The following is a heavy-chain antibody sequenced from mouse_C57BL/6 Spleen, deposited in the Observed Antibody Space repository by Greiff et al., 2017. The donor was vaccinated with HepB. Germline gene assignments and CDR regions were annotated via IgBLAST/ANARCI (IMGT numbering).Heavy chain of an antibody. CDR2: IRNKANGYTT. D-gene: IGHD1-1*01. J-gene: IGHJ2*01. Sequence: EVQVVESGGGLVQPGGSLSLSCAASGFTFTDYYMSWVRQPPGKALEWLGFIRNKANGYTTEYSASVKGRFTISRDNSQSILYLQMNALRAEDSANCCLSRSHYDGRPDYWGQGNTLTVPS. CDR1: GFTFTDYY. CDR3: SRSHYDGRPDY. V-gene: IGHV7-3*01.